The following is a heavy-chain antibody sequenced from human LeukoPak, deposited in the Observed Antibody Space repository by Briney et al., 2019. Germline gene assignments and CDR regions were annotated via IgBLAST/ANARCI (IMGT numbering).Heavy chain of an antibody. D-gene: IGHD5-18*01. CDR1: GFTFSSYW. V-gene: IGHV3-7*03. CDR2: IKQDGSEK. CDR3: ARDSIPSGYSYVWKRYYYYYYMDV. Sequence: PGGSLRLSCAASGFTFSSYWMSWVRQAPGKGLEWVANIKQDGSEKYYVDSVKGRFTISRDNAKNSLYLQMNSLRAEDTAVYYCARDSIPSGYSYVWKRYYYYYYMDVWGKGTTVTVSS. J-gene: IGHJ6*03.